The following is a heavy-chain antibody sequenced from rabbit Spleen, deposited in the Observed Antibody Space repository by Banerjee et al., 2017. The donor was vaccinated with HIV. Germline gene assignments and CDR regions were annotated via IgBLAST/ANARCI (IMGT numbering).Heavy chain of an antibody. D-gene: IGHD2-1*01. CDR1: GVSFSISSY. V-gene: IGHV1S40*01. CDR2: IDAGSSGFT. CDR3: ARDTANRFSSYGMVL. J-gene: IGHJ6*01. Sequence: QSLEESGGDLVKPGASLTLTCTASGVSFSISSYMCWVRQAPGKGLEWIACIDAGSSGFTYCAPCAKGRFTISKTSSTTLILQMSRLTAAGTATYFCARDTANRFSSYGMVLWGQGTPVTVS.